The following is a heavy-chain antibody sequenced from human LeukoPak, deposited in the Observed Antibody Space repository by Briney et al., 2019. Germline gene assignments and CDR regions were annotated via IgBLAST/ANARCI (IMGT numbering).Heavy chain of an antibody. V-gene: IGHV3-23*01. J-gene: IGHJ4*02. D-gene: IGHD2-21*01. CDR2: IYENGGTT. CDR3: AKDFRIGYSAHFDY. CDR1: GFTFRSHA. Sequence: GGSLRLSCVGSGFTFRSHAMRWVRQAPEKGLEFVSGIYENGGTTYYADSVKGRFSISRDNSKNTLYPQMDSLRGEDTAVYYCAKDFRIGYSAHFDYWGQGALVTVSS.